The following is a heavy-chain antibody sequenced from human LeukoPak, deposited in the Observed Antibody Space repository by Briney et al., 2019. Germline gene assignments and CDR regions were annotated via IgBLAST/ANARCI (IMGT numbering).Heavy chain of an antibody. V-gene: IGHV6-1*01. CDR2: TYYRSKWYN. Sequence: SQPSHSPVPSPGTVYWIRQSQSRGLEWLGRTYYRSKWYNDYSVFVKSRITINPDTSKNQFSMWLNSVAPEDTAVYYCARGGDSSGWRLDYWGQGTLVTVSS. CDR3: ARGGDSSGWRLDY. D-gene: IGHD6-19*01. CDR1: GTV. J-gene: IGHJ4*02.